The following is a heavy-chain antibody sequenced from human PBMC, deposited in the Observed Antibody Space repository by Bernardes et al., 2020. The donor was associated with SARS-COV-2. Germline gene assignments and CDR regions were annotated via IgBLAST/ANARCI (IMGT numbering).Heavy chain of an antibody. Sequence: GGSLRLSCAASGFTFSSYAMSWVRQAPGKGLEWVSAISGSGGSTYYADSVKGRFTISRDNSKNTLYLQMNSLRAEDTAVYYCAKDLYNVEMATIIYLGFDYWGQGTLVTVSS. CDR3: AKDLYNVEMATIIYLGFDY. V-gene: IGHV3-23*01. CDR2: ISGSGGST. D-gene: IGHD5-12*01. CDR1: GFTFSSYA. J-gene: IGHJ4*02.